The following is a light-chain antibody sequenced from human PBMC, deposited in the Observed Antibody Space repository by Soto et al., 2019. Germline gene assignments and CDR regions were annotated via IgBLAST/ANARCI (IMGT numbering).Light chain of an antibody. CDR3: CAYAGSSRV. V-gene: IGLV2-11*01. CDR1: SSDVGGYNY. J-gene: IGLJ2*01. CDR2: DVS. Sequence: QSALTQPRSVSGSPGQSVTISCTGTSSDVGGYNYVSWYQQHPGKAPKLMIYDVSKRPSGVPDRCSGSKSGNTAALTISGLQAEDEADYYCCAYAGSSRVFGGGTKVTVL.